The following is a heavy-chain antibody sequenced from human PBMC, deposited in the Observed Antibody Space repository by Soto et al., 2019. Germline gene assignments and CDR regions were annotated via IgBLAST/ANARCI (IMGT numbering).Heavy chain of an antibody. CDR3: ARDRVDMVRGVIDY. CDR1: GFTFSSYA. J-gene: IGHJ4*02. V-gene: IGHV3-30-3*01. D-gene: IGHD3-10*01. Sequence: GGSLRLSCAASGFTFSSYAMHWVRQAPGKGLEWVAVISYDGSNKYYADSVKGRFTISRDNSKNTLYLQMNSLRAEDTAVYYCARDRVDMVRGVIDYWGQGTLVTVSS. CDR2: ISYDGSNK.